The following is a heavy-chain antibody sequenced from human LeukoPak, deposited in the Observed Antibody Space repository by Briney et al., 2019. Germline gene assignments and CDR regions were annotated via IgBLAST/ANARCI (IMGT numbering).Heavy chain of an antibody. Sequence: PGGSLRLSCAASGFTFSSYSMNWVRQAPGKGLEWVSSISSSSSYIYYADSVKGRFTISRDNAKNSLYLQMNSLRAEDTAVYYCARDTLGWGDFDYWGQGTLVTVSS. J-gene: IGHJ4*02. CDR3: ARDTLGWGDFDY. D-gene: IGHD3-16*01. CDR1: GFTFSSYS. CDR2: ISSSSSYI. V-gene: IGHV3-21*01.